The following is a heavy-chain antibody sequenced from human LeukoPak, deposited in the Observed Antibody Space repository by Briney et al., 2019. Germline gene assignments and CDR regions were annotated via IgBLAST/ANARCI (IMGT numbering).Heavy chain of an antibody. CDR2: ISGSGGST. J-gene: IGHJ4*02. Sequence: GGSLRLSCAASGFTFSSYAMSWVRQAPGKGLEWVSAISGSGGSTYYADSVKGRFTISRDNSKNTLYLQMNSLRAEDTAVYYCAKGARGILLWFGELLFYFDYWGQGTLVTVSS. CDR1: GFTFSSYA. V-gene: IGHV3-23*01. CDR3: AKGARGILLWFGELLFYFDY. D-gene: IGHD3-10*01.